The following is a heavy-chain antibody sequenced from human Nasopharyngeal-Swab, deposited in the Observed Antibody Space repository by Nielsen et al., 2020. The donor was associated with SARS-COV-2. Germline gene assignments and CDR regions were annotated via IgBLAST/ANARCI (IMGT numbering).Heavy chain of an antibody. J-gene: IGHJ6*03. V-gene: IGHV1-8*01. CDR1: GYTFTSYD. CDR3: ARAGEGVVVAAAIMGGTYYYYYYMDV. D-gene: IGHD2-2*02. CDR2: MNPNSGNT. Sequence: ASVKVSCKASGYTFTSYDINWVRQATGQGLEWMGWMNPNSGNTGYAQKFQGRVTMTSNTSISTAYMELSSLRSEDTAVYYCARAGEGVVVAAAIMGGTYYYYYYMDVWGKGTTVTVSS.